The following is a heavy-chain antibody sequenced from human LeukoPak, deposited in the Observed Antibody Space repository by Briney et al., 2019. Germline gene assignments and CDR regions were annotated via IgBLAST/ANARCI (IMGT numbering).Heavy chain of an antibody. CDR2: INPNSGGT. CDR1: GYTFTGYY. D-gene: IGHD1-26*01. J-gene: IGHJ3*02. Sequence: ASVKVSCKASGYTFTGYYMHWVRQAPGQGLEWMGWINPNSGGTNYAQKFQGRVTMTTDTSTSTAYMELRSLRSDDTAVYYCARARSGSYWVAFDIWGQGTMVTVSS. CDR3: ARARSGSYWVAFDI. V-gene: IGHV1-2*02.